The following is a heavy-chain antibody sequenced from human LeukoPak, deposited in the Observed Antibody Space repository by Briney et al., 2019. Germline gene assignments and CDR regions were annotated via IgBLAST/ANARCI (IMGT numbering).Heavy chain of an antibody. CDR1: GFTFSTYG. V-gene: IGHV3-30*18. Sequence: PGRSLRPSCVASGFTFSTYGMHWIRQAPGKGLEWVAVISLDGYKKYYADSVKGRFTVSRDNSKNTLYLQMNSLRAEDTAVYFCAKDGDFWSNSKSNNYFDYWGQGTLVTVSS. J-gene: IGHJ4*02. CDR3: AKDGDFWSNSKSNNYFDY. CDR2: ISLDGYKK. D-gene: IGHD3-3*01.